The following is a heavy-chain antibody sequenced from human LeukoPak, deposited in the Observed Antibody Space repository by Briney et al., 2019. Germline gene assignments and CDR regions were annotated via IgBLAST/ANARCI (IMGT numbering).Heavy chain of an antibody. CDR1: GFTIGNRW. CDR3: ARGDDFSGDY. V-gene: IGHV3-74*01. Sequence: GGSLRLSCTASGFTIGNRWMHWVRQAPGRGLVWVARIFGDATGASYADSVKGRFSISRDNAKNSLYLQMNSLRAEDTAVYYCARGDDFSGDYWGQGTLVTVSS. CDR2: IFGDATGA. D-gene: IGHD3-16*01. J-gene: IGHJ4*02.